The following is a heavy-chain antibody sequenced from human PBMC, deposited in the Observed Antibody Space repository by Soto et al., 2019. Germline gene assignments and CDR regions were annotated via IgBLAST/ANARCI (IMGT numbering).Heavy chain of an antibody. CDR3: ARDWGTPGRGSAVGYYYHYGMDV. D-gene: IGHD6-19*01. CDR1: EFTFNTYW. V-gene: IGHV3-7*05. Sequence: EVQLVESGGGLVQPGGSLRLSCLASEFTFNTYWMNWVRQAPGRGLEWVANIKDDGSETYYVDSVKGRFTISRDNAKNSLYLQMNSRRGDVMTVYFCARDWGTPGRGSAVGYYYHYGMDVGGQGTTVTVSS. J-gene: IGHJ6*02. CDR2: IKDDGSET.